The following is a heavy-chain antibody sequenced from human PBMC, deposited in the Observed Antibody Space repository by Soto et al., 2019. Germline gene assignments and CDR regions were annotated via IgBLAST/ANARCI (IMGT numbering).Heavy chain of an antibody. J-gene: IGHJ4*02. V-gene: IGHV4-31*03. CDR3: ARVDTSMVNYFDY. CDR1: GGSISSGSYF. Sequence: QVQLQESGPGLVRPSQTLSVTCTVSGGSISSGSYFWTWIRQHPGKGLEWMGYTHYSGSTFYNPSLKSRLTISADTSKNQVPLTLKSVTAADTAVYYCARVDTSMVNYFDYWGQGILVAVSS. CDR2: THYSGST. D-gene: IGHD5-18*01.